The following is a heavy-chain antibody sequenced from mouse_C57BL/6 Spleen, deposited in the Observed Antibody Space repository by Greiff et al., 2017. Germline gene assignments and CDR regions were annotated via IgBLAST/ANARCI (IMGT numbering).Heavy chain of an antibody. Sequence: VQLQQSGPELVRPGASVKLSCTASGFNITDDYMHWVKQRPEQGLEWIGWIDPENGDTEYDSKFQGKATMTADTSSNTAYLQLSSLTSEDTAVYYGTTYPHYGNPYFDVWGTGTTLTVSS. D-gene: IGHD1-1*02. CDR3: TTYPHYGNPYFDV. V-gene: IGHV14-4*01. CDR2: IDPENGDT. J-gene: IGHJ1*03. CDR1: GFNITDDY.